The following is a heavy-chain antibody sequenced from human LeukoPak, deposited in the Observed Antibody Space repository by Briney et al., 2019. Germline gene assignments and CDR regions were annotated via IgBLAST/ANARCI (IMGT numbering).Heavy chain of an antibody. CDR3: AHRLLGSGWYRAFDY. J-gene: IGHJ4*02. D-gene: IGHD6-19*01. CDR1: GFSPSTSAVG. V-gene: IGHV2-5*01. Sequence: SGPTLVKPTQTLTLTCTFSGFSPSTSAVGVGWIRQPPGKALEWLALIYWNDDKRYNPSLKSRLTITKDTSKNQVVLTMTNMDPVDTATYYCAHRLLGSGWYRAFDYWGQGTLVTVSS. CDR2: IYWNDDK.